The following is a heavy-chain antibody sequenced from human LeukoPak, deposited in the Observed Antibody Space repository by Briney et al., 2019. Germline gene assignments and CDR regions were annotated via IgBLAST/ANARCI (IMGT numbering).Heavy chain of an antibody. D-gene: IGHD3/OR15-3a*01. V-gene: IGHV1-3*01. J-gene: IGHJ6*02. CDR1: GYTFTSYA. CDR2: INAGNGNT. CDR3: ARDSRIFGQDV. Sequence: ASVKVSCKASGYTFTSYAMHWVRQAPGQRLEWMGWINAGNGNTKYSQKFQGRVTITRDTSASTTYMELSSLRSEDTAVYYCARDSRIFGQDVWGQGTTVTVSS.